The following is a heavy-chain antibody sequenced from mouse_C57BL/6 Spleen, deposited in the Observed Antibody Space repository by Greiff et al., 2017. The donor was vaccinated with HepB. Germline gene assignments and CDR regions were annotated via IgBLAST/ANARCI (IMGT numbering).Heavy chain of an antibody. J-gene: IGHJ4*01. CDR3: ARRGGNYVYYAMDY. Sequence: QVQLQQSGPGLVQPSQSLSITCTVSGFSLTSYGVHWVRQSPGKGLEWLRVIWSGGSTDYNAAFISRLSISKDNSKSQVFFKMNSLQADDTAIYYCARRGGNYVYYAMDYWGQGTSVTVSS. CDR2: IWSGGST. V-gene: IGHV2-2*01. CDR1: GFSLTSYG. D-gene: IGHD2-1*01.